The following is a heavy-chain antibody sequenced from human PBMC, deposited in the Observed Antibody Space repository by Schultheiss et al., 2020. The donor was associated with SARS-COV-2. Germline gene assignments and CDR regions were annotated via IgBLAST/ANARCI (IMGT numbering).Heavy chain of an antibody. J-gene: IGHJ4*02. CDR1: GYTFTAYY. Sequence: ASVKVSCKASGYTFTAYYMHWVRQAPGQGLEWMGRINPNSGGTNYAQKFQGRVTMTRDTSISTAYMDLSRLRSDDTAVYYCARGWASHPCDYWGQGTLVTVSS. CDR2: INPNSGGT. D-gene: IGHD2-2*01. V-gene: IGHV1-2*06. CDR3: ARGWASHPCDY.